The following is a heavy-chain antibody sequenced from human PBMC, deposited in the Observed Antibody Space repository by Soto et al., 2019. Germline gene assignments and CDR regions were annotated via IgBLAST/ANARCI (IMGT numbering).Heavy chain of an antibody. D-gene: IGHD4-4*01. CDR2: IIPIFGTA. V-gene: IGHV1-69*13. CDR3: AAYSNYEGSPFDY. Sequence: GASVEVSCKASGGTFSSYAISWVRQAPGQGLEWMGGIIPIFGTANYAQKFQGRVTITADESTSTAYMELSSLRSEDTAVYYCAAYSNYEGSPFDYWGQGTLVTVSS. J-gene: IGHJ4*02. CDR1: GGTFSSYA.